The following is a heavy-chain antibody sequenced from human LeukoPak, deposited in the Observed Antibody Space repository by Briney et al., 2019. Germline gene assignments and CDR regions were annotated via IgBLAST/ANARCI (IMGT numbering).Heavy chain of an antibody. Sequence: GGSLRLSCAASGFTFRSYLMAWVRQAPGKGLEWVSSITTGGDSTNYADSVKGRFTISRDNSKNTLYLQMNSLRAEDTAVYYCAKSREQPWNFDSWGQGTLVTVSS. CDR1: GFTFRSYL. V-gene: IGHV3-23*01. CDR2: ITTGGDST. J-gene: IGHJ4*02. D-gene: IGHD5-18*01. CDR3: AKSREQPWNFDS.